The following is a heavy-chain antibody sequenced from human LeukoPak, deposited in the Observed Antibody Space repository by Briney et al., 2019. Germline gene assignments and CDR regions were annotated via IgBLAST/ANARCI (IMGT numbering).Heavy chain of an antibody. CDR2: ISSSSSYI. V-gene: IGHV3-21*01. Sequence: GGSLRLSCAASGVTFSSYSMDWVRQAPGKGLEWVSSISSSSSYIYYADSVKGRFTIAKDNAKNSLYLQMNRLRAQDTALYYCAKDGDGTFDYWGQGTLVTVSS. J-gene: IGHJ4*02. CDR1: GVTFSSYS. CDR3: AKDGDGTFDY.